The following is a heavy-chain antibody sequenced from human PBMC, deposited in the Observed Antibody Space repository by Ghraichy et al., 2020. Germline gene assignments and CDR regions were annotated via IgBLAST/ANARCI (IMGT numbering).Heavy chain of an antibody. CDR1: GYTFTSYG. Sequence: ASVKVSCKASGYTFTSYGISWVRQAPGQGLEWMGWISAYNGNTNYAQKLQGRVTMTTDTSTSTAYMELRSLRSDDTAVYYCARSPDASSWYVRGSYYYGMDVWGQGTTVTVSS. D-gene: IGHD6-13*01. CDR2: ISAYNGNT. J-gene: IGHJ6*02. V-gene: IGHV1-18*01. CDR3: ARSPDASSWYVRGSYYYGMDV.